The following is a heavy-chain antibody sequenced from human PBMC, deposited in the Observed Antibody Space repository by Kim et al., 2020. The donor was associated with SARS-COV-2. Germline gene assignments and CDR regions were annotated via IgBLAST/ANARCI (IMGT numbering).Heavy chain of an antibody. D-gene: IGHD4-17*01. CDR3: ARWVGYGFGMDV. V-gene: IGHV3-53*05. Sequence: YFADAVKGRFTLSRDNSENPFYLQMNSRRVEDTAMYYYARWVGYGFGMDVWDQGTTVTVSS. J-gene: IGHJ6*02.